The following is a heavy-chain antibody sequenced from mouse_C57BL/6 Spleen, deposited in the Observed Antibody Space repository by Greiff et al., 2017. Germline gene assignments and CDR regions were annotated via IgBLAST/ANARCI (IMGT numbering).Heavy chain of an antibody. J-gene: IGHJ4*01. D-gene: IGHD1-1*01. CDR1: GFNIKDYY. V-gene: IGHV14-1*01. CDR3: TTYYYGSYYAMDY. Sequence: EVQLQQSGAELVRPGASVKLSCTASGFNIKDYYMHWVKQRPEQGLEWIGRIDPEDGDTEYASKFQGKATMTADTSSNTAYLQLSSLTSEDTAVYYCTTYYYGSYYAMDYWGQGTSVTVSS. CDR2: IDPEDGDT.